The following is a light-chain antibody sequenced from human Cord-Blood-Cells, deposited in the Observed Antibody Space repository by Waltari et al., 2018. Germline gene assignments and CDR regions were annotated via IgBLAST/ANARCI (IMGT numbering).Light chain of an antibody. Sequence: QSALTQPAPVSGSPGQSITISCPGTSSNVGSYNLVSWYQQHPGKAPKLMIYEVSKRPSGVSNRFSGSKSGNTASLTISGLQAEDEADYYCCSYAGSSTLYVFGTGTKVTVL. V-gene: IGLV2-23*02. CDR2: EVS. J-gene: IGLJ1*01. CDR1: SSNVGSYNL. CDR3: CSYAGSSTLYV.